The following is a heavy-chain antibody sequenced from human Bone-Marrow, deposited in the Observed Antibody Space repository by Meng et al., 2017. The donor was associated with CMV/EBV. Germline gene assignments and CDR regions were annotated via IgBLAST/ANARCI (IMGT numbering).Heavy chain of an antibody. V-gene: IGHV1-18*01. Sequence: ASVKVSCKASGYTFTSYGISWVRQAPGQGLEWMGWISAYNGNTNYAQKLQGRVTMTTDTSTSTAYMELRSLGSDDTAVYYCARVLYSGSFIPGGADYWGQGTLVTVSS. CDR1: GYTFTSYG. J-gene: IGHJ4*02. CDR3: ARVLYSGSFIPGGADY. D-gene: IGHD1-26*01. CDR2: ISAYNGNT.